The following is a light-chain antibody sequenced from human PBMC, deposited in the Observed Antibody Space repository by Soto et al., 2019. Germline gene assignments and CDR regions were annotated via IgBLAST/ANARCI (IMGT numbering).Light chain of an antibody. V-gene: IGKV3-20*01. CDR3: QQYGSSLYT. CDR1: QSVSSSY. Sequence: DIVLTQSPGTLSLSPGERATLSCRASQSVSSSYLASYQQKPGQDPRLRIYGASSRSTGIPDRFSGSGSGTDFTLTSSRLEPEEFAVYYCQQYGSSLYTFGQGTKLEIK. J-gene: IGKJ2*01. CDR2: GAS.